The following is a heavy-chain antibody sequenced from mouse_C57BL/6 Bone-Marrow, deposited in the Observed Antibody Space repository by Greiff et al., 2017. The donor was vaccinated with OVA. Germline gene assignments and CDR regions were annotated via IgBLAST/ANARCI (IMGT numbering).Heavy chain of an antibody. Sequence: VQLQQSGAELVKPGASVKVSCKASGYTFTSYWMHWVKQRPGQGLEWIGRIHPSDSDTNYNQKFKGKATLTVDKSSSTAYMQLSSLTSEDSAVYYCASPYYYGSSPLTYWGQGTLVTVSA. J-gene: IGHJ3*01. CDR1: GYTFTSYW. CDR3: ASPYYYGSSPLTY. CDR2: IHPSDSDT. D-gene: IGHD1-1*01. V-gene: IGHV1-74*01.